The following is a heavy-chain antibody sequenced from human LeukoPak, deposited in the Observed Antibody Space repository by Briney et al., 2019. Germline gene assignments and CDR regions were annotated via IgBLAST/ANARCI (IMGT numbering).Heavy chain of an antibody. Sequence: SETLSLTCAVYGGSFSGYYWSWIRQPPGKGLEWIGEINHSGSTNYNPSLKSRVTISVDTSKNQFSLKLSSVTAADTAVYYCARDHYDSSGYQFDPWGQGTLVTVSS. CDR3: ARDHYDSSGYQFDP. CDR2: INHSGST. V-gene: IGHV4-34*01. D-gene: IGHD3-22*01. CDR1: GGSFSGYY. J-gene: IGHJ5*02.